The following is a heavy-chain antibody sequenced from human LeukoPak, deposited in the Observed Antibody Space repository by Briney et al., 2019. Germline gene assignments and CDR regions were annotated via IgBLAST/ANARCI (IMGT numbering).Heavy chain of an antibody. CDR3: ARAAYDTNGFTANHDY. Sequence: PGGSLRLSCSASGFIVSDNYMSWVRQAPGKGLEWVSVLYSDGTTYYTDSVKGRFTISRDNSRNTLYLQMNNLRAEDTAVYYCARAAYDTNGFTANHDYWGQGTLVTVCS. D-gene: IGHD2-8*01. CDR2: LYSDGTT. V-gene: IGHV3-53*01. CDR1: GFIVSDNY. J-gene: IGHJ4*02.